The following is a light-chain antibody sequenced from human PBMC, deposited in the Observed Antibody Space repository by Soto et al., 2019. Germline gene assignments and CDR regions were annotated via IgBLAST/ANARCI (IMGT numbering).Light chain of an antibody. V-gene: IGLV2-14*01. CDR1: SSDIGRYNY. Sequence: QSVLTQPASVSGSPGQSITISCTGTSSDIGRYNYVSWFQQHPGKVPKLVIFEVNYRPSGVSDRFSGSKSGNTASLTITGIQAEEDADYSCTSCITANTRCVFGSGTKVTLL. CDR2: EVN. CDR3: TSCITANTRCV. J-gene: IGLJ1*01.